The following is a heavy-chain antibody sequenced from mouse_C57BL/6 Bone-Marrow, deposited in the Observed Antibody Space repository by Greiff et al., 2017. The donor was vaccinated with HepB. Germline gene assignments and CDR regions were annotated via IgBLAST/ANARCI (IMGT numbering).Heavy chain of an antibody. CDR1: GYTFTDYY. D-gene: IGHD1-1*01. CDR2: INPYNGGT. J-gene: IGHJ4*01. V-gene: IGHV1-19*01. CDR3: AVLLRDYAMDY. Sequence: EVQLQQSGPVLVKPGASVKMSCKASGYTFTDYYMNWVKQSHGKSLEWIGVINPYNGGTSYNQKFKGKATLTVDKSSSTAYMEINSLTSEDSAVYYCAVLLRDYAMDYWGQGTSVTVSS.